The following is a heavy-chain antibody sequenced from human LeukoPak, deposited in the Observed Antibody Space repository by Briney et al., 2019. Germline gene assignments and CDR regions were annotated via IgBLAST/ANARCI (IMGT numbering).Heavy chain of an antibody. D-gene: IGHD6-13*01. CDR3: ARGSEAVGTSPRYYYYGMDV. V-gene: IGHV3-21*01. CDR2: ISSSSSSM. Sequence: PGGSLRLSCAASGFTFSSFSMDWVRQAPGKGLEWVSSISSSSSSMYYADSVKGRFTISRDNARNSLYLQMNSLRAEDTAVYYCARGSEAVGTSPRYYYYGMDVWGQGTTVTVPS. J-gene: IGHJ6*02. CDR1: GFTFSSFS.